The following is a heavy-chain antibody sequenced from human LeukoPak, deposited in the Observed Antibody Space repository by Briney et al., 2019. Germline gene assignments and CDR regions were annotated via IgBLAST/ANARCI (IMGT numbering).Heavy chain of an antibody. CDR1: GGSFSGYY. Sequence: SETLSLTCAVYGGSFSGYYWSWIRQPPGKGLEWIGEINHSGSTNYNPSLKSRVTISVDTSKNQFSLKLSSVTAADTAVYYCARGSRYNWNYRSYYYYMDVWGKGTTVTVSS. CDR2: INHSGST. V-gene: IGHV4-34*01. CDR3: ARGSRYNWNYRSYYYYMDV. J-gene: IGHJ6*03. D-gene: IGHD1-7*01.